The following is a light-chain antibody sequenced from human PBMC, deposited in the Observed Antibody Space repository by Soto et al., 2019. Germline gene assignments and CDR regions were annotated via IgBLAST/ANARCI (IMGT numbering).Light chain of an antibody. V-gene: IGLV2-11*01. Sequence: QSVLTQPRSVSGSPGQSVTISCTGTTGDVGAYNFVSWYQHHPGKAPKLMIYDASKRPSGVPDRFSASKSGNTASLTISGLQAEDEAEYYCCSYAGSFTWVFGGGTKLTV. CDR3: CSYAGSFTWV. J-gene: IGLJ3*02. CDR2: DAS. CDR1: TGDVGAYNF.